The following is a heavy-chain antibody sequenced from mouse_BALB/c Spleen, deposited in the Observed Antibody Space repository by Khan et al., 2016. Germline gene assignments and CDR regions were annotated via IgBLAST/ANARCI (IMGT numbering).Heavy chain of an antibody. CDR1: GFSLTTSG. J-gene: IGHJ3*01. D-gene: IGHD2-4*01. Sequence: QVQLKESGPGLVAPSQSLSITCTVSGFSLTTSGVHWVRQPPGKGLDWLGVIWAGGSTDYNSALMSRLSITKENSQNQVFLKMNSLQTDDTAMYYCARDDQDYDAWFASWGQGTLVTVSA. CDR2: IWAGGST. CDR3: ARDDQDYDAWFAS. V-gene: IGHV2-9*02.